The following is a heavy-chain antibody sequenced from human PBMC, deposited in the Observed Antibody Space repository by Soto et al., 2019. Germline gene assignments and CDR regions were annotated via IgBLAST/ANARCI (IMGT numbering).Heavy chain of an antibody. Sequence: EVQLVESGGGLVQPGGSLKVSCAASGFTFSGSAMHWVRQASGKGLEWVGRIRSKANSYATAYAVSVKGRFTISRDDSRNTAYLPMNSLNTEDTAVYYCARGVYDFWSGHPKGADYWGQGTVVTVSS. J-gene: IGHJ4*02. V-gene: IGHV3-73*02. D-gene: IGHD3-3*01. CDR3: ARGVYDFWSGHPKGADY. CDR2: IRSKANSYAT. CDR1: GFTFSGSA.